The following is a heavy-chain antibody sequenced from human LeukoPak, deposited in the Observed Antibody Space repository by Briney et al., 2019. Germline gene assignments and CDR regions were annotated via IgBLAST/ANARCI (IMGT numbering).Heavy chain of an antibody. J-gene: IGHJ4*02. V-gene: IGHV4-4*02. CDR2: IYHSGST. D-gene: IGHD1-26*01. CDR1: GGSISSSNW. Sequence: SETLSLTCAVSGGSISSSNWWSWVRQPPGKGLEWIGEIYHSGSTNHNPSLESRVTISVDKSKNQFSLKLSSVTAADTAVYYCARGGSYDSFDYWGQGTLVTVSS. CDR3: ARGGSYDSFDY.